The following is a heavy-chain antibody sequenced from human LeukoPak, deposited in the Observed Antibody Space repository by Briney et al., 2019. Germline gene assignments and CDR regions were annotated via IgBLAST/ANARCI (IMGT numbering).Heavy chain of an antibody. J-gene: IGHJ6*03. D-gene: IGHD5-24*01. CDR3: ARDVRDGYNYYYYYYMDV. CDR2: MNPNSGNT. CDR1: GYTFTSYD. V-gene: IGHV1-8*01. Sequence: GASVKVSCKASGYTFTSYDINWVRQATGQGLEWMGWMNPNSGNTGYAQKFQGRVTMTRNASISTAYMELSSLRSEDTAVYYCARDVRDGYNYYYYYYMDVWGKGTTVTISS.